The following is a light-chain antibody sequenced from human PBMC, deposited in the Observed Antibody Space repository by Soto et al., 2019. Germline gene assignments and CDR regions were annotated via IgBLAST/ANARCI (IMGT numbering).Light chain of an antibody. Sequence: DIHLTQSPSSLSASVGDSVTITCRSSQTINKYLNWYQHRPGKAPKLLIYAASSLQTGVPTRVSGAGAGRFFTLTTSNLQLEDVASYYCQQSYGSPGAFGRGTKVEI. CDR2: AAS. V-gene: IGKV1-39*01. J-gene: IGKJ1*01. CDR3: QQSYGSPGA. CDR1: QTINKY.